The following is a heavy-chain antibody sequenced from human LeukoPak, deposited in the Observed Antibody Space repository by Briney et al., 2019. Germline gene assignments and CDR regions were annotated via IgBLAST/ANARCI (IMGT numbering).Heavy chain of an antibody. Sequence: GGSLTLSCAASGFTFSSYWMHWVRHAPGKGLVWVSGINYDGGFTDYADSVKGRFTISRDNSKNTVYLQLNSLRDEDTAVYYCTRGIAEVFDPGGAGTPVTASA. CDR3: TRGIAEVFDP. J-gene: IGHJ5*02. CDR1: GFTFSSYW. V-gene: IGHV3-74*01. D-gene: IGHD6-13*01. CDR2: INYDGGFT.